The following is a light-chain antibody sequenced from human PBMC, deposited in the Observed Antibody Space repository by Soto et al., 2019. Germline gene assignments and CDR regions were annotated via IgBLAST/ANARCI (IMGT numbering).Light chain of an antibody. CDR1: QSVNKW. CDR3: QHYGFSQWT. CDR2: DAS. Sequence: DIQMTQSPSTLSASVGDRVTITCRASQSVNKWLAWFQQKPGKVPKLLIFDASTLQTGVPSRFGGGGSGTEFTLTITRLEPEDSAVYFCQHYGFSQWTFGQGTKVDIK. J-gene: IGKJ1*01. V-gene: IGKV1-5*01.